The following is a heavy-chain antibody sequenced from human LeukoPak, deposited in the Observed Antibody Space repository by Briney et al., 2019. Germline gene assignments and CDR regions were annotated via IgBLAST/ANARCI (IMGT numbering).Heavy chain of an antibody. CDR1: GVSISSGGYY. D-gene: IGHD2-8*02. CDR2: IFYSGST. CDR3: ARAGGVWLEFDY. V-gene: IGHV4-31*03. J-gene: IGHJ4*02. Sequence: SETLSLTCTVSGVSISSGGYYWSWIRQHPGKGLEWIGYIFYSGSTYYNPSLKSRVTISVDTSKNQFSLKLSSVTAEDTAVYYCARAGGVWLEFDYWGQGTLVTVSS.